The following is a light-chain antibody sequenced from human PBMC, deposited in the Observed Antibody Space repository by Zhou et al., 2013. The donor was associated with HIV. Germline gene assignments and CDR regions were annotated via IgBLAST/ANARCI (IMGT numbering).Light chain of an antibody. CDR3: GSYAGSSRWI. CDR2: EVS. Sequence: QSALTQPPSASGTPGQSVTISCTGTSSDVGGYNYVAWYQLHPGKVPKIIIYEVSKRPSGVPDRFSGSKSGNTASLTVSGLQAEDEAEYYCGSYAGSSRWIFGGGTKLTVL. V-gene: IGLV2-8*01. J-gene: IGLJ2*01. CDR1: SSDVGGYNY.